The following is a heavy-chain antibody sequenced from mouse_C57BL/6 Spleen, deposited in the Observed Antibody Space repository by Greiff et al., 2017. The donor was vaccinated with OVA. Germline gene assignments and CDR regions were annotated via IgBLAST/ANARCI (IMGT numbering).Heavy chain of an antibody. CDR2: IDPSDSET. J-gene: IGHJ1*03. CDR3: ARDYGGYFDV. Sequence: QVHVKQPGAELVRPGSSVKLSCKASGYTFTSYWMHWVKQRPIQGLEWIGNIDPSDSETHYNQKFKDKATLTVDKSSSTAYMQLSSLTSEDSAVYYCARDYGGYFDVWGTGTTVTVSS. V-gene: IGHV1-52*01. CDR1: GYTFTSYW. D-gene: IGHD1-1*01.